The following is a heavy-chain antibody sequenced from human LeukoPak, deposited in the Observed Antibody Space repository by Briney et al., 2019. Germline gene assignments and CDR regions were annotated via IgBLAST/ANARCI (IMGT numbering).Heavy chain of an antibody. CDR3: ALSGYGAEYFHQ. D-gene: IGHD5-18*01. J-gene: IGHJ1*01. CDR1: GFTFSSQT. Sequence: GGSLRLSCTASGFTFSSQTMNWVRQAPGKGLEWVSSISSSSTYIYYTDSVKGRFTISRDNAKNSLYLQMNSLRAEDTAVYYCALSGYGAEYFHQWGQGTLVTVSS. CDR2: ISSSSTYI. V-gene: IGHV3-21*01.